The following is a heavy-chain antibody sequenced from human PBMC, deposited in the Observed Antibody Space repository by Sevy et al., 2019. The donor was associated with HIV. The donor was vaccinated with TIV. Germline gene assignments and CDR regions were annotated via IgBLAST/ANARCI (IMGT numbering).Heavy chain of an antibody. CDR3: ARDFAAAGTYYFDY. CDR2: ISYDGSNK. J-gene: IGHJ4*02. D-gene: IGHD6-13*01. CDR1: GFTFSNYA. Sequence: GGSLRLSCAASGFTFSNYAMHWVRQAPGKGLEWVAVISYDGSNKYHADSVKGRFTISRDNSKNTLYLQMNSLRAEDTAVYYCARDFAAAGTYYFDYWGQGTLVTVSS. V-gene: IGHV3-30-3*01.